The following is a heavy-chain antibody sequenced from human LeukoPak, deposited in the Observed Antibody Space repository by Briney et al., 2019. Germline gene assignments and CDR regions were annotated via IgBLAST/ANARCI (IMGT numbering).Heavy chain of an antibody. CDR3: ARHGGVGVIPDFDY. V-gene: IGHV4-30-2*03. Sequence: SQTLSLTCAVSGGSISSGGYSWSWIRQPPGKGLEWIGYIYHSGSTYYNPSLKSRVTMSVDTSKNQFSLKLSSVTAADTAVYYCARHGGVGVIPDFDYWGPGTLVTVSS. J-gene: IGHJ4*02. D-gene: IGHD2-8*02. CDR2: IYHSGST. CDR1: GGSISSGGYS.